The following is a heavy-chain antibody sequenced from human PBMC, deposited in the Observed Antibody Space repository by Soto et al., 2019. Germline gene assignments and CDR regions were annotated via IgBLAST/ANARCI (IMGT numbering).Heavy chain of an antibody. Sequence: PGGSLRLSCAASGFTFSSYAMSWVRQAPGKGLEWVSAISGSGGSTYYADSVKGRFTISRDNSKNTLYLQMNSLRAEDTAVYYCAKPLNPHDYSDYFDYWGQGTLVTVSS. CDR3: AKPLNPHDYSDYFDY. J-gene: IGHJ4*02. D-gene: IGHD4-4*01. CDR2: ISGSGGST. V-gene: IGHV3-23*01. CDR1: GFTFSSYA.